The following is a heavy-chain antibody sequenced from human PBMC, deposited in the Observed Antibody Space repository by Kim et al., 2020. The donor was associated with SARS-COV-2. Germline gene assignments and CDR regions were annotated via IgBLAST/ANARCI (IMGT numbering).Heavy chain of an antibody. CDR3: ARHIGGSSNLLWSDYYYYYGMDV. D-gene: IGHD6-13*01. CDR1: GYSFTSYW. V-gene: IGHV5-51*01. CDR2: IYPGDSDT. J-gene: IGHJ6*02. Sequence: GESLKISCKGSGYSFTSYWIGWVRQMPGKGLEWMGIIYPGDSDTRYSPSFQGQVTISADKSISTAYLQWSSLKASDTAMYYCARHIGGSSNLLWSDYYYYYGMDVWGQGTTVTVSS.